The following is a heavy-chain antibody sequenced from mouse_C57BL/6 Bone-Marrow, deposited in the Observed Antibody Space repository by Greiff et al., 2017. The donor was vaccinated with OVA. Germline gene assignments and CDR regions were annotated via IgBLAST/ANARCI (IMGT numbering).Heavy chain of an antibody. J-gene: IGHJ4*01. CDR2: TFYSGIT. CDR1: GFSINSDCY. D-gene: IGHD2-3*01. Sequence: EVQLQQSGPSLVRPSQTLSLTCTVTGFSINSDCYWIWIRQFPGNKLEYIGYTFYSGITYYNPSLESRTYITRDTSKNQFSLKLSSVTTEDTATYYWARARIDGYFYAMDYWGQGTSVTVSS. CDR3: ARARIDGYFYAMDY. V-gene: IGHV3-3*01.